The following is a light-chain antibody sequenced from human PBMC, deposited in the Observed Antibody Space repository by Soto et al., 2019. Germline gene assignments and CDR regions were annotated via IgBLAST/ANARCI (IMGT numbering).Light chain of an antibody. CDR3: QQYSDNWT. CDR2: KAS. V-gene: IGKV1-5*03. Sequence: DIQMTQSPSTLSASVGDRVTITCRASQRISSWLAWYQQKPGTAPKLLIYKASTLQSGFPSRFSGSGSGTEFTLTISSLQPDGFATYYCQQYSDNWTFGQGTKV. CDR1: QRISSW. J-gene: IGKJ1*01.